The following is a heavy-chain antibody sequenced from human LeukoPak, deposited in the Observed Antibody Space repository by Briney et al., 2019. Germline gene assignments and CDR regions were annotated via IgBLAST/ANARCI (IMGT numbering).Heavy chain of an antibody. CDR3: ARAPYYYDSSGYYRGYFDY. V-gene: IGHV3-48*04. CDR2: ISSSGSTI. CDR1: GFTLSTYS. Sequence: GGSLRLSCTASGFTLSTYSMNWVRQAPGKGLEWVSYISSSGSTIYYADSVKGRFTISRDNAKNSLYLQMNSLRAEDTAVYYCARAPYYYDSSGYYRGYFDYWGQGTLVTVSS. J-gene: IGHJ4*02. D-gene: IGHD3-22*01.